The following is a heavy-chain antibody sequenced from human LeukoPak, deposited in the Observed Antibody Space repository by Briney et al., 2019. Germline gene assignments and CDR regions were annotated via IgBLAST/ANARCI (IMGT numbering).Heavy chain of an antibody. D-gene: IGHD2-15*01. V-gene: IGHV3-20*04. CDR3: AKVRYCSGVNCYPDDN. Sequence: GGTLRLSCAASGFTFDDYGLSWVRQVPGKGLEWVSGLNWNGASTGYADSVKGRFTISRDNAKNSLYLQMNSLRAEDTAVYYCAKVRYCSGVNCYPDDNWGQGTLVTVSS. CDR1: GFTFDDYG. J-gene: IGHJ4*02. CDR2: LNWNGAST.